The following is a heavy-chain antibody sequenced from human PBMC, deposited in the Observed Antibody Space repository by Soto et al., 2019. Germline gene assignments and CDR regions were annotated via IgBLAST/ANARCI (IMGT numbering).Heavy chain of an antibody. CDR2: IYYSGST. Sequence: SETLSLTCTVSGGSISSSNYYWGWIRQPPGKGLEWIGSIYYSGSTYYNPSLKSRVTISVDTSKNQFSLKLSSVTAADTAVYYCARLIMLWPNIDYWGQGTTVTVSS. CDR3: ARLIMLWPNIDY. CDR1: GGSISSSNYY. V-gene: IGHV4-39*01. J-gene: IGHJ4*02. D-gene: IGHD2-2*01.